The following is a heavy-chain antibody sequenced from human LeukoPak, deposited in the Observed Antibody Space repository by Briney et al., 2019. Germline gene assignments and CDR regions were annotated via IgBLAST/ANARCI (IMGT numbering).Heavy chain of an antibody. CDR3: AKGKYSSGGVPDY. V-gene: IGHV3-23*01. J-gene: IGHJ4*02. CDR1: GFTFSSHA. Sequence: GGSLRLSCAAPGFTFSSHAMNWVRQAPGKGLEWVSSISGGGESTYYADSVKGRFTVSRDNSKNTLYLQINSLRGEDTAVYYCAKGKYSSGGVPDYWGQGTLVTVSS. CDR2: ISGGGEST. D-gene: IGHD6-19*01.